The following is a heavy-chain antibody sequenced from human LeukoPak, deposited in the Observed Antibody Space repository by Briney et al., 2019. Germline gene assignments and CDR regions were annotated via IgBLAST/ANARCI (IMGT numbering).Heavy chain of an antibody. Sequence: SETLSLTCTVSGGSISSGGYYWSWIRQHPGKGLEWIGYIYYSGSTYYNPSLKSRVTISVDTSKNQFSLKLSSVTAADTAVYYCARVKRTMPPYYFDYWGQGTLVTVSS. CDR1: GGSISSGGYY. CDR2: IYYSGST. J-gene: IGHJ4*02. CDR3: ARVKRTMPPYYFDY. V-gene: IGHV4-31*03. D-gene: IGHD2-2*01.